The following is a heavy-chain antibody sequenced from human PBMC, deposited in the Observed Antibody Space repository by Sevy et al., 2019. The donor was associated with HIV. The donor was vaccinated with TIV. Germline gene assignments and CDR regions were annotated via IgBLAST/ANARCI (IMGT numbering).Heavy chain of an antibody. CDR2: ISYDGSNK. Sequence: GGYLRLSCAASGFTFSSYAMHWVRQAPGKGLEWVAVISYDGSNKYYADSVKGRFTFSRDNSKNTLYLQMNSLRAEDTAVYYCARYGALRFGEDYYFDYWGQGTLVAVSS. V-gene: IGHV3-30-3*01. D-gene: IGHD3-10*01. J-gene: IGHJ4*02. CDR3: ARYGALRFGEDYYFDY. CDR1: GFTFSSYA.